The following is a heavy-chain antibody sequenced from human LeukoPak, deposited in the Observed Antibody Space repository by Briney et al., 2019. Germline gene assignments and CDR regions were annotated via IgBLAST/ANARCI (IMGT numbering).Heavy chain of an antibody. Sequence: SETLSLTCTVSGGSISTSTYYWGWIRQPPGKGLEWIGSIYYSGSPYYDPSLKSRVTISVDTSNNQFSLKLSSVTAADTAVSYCARKPIVRSSWYYFDYWGQGTLVTVSS. J-gene: IGHJ4*02. CDR3: ARKPIVRSSWYYFDY. CDR1: GGSISTSTYY. D-gene: IGHD6-13*01. CDR2: IYYSGSP. V-gene: IGHV4-39*07.